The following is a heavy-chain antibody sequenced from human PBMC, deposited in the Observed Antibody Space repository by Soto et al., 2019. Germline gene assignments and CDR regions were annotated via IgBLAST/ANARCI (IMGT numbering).Heavy chain of an antibody. CDR2: IYYSGTA. CDR1: GGSINRSGYF. V-gene: IGHV4-39*07. Sequence: SETLSLTCTVAGGSINRSGYFWGWIRQSPGKGLEWIGTIYYSGTAYYNPSLKSRVTISVDTSKNQFSLKLSSVTAADTAVYYCASRKSSPYFDYWGQGTLVTVS. CDR3: ASRKSSPYFDY. J-gene: IGHJ4*02. D-gene: IGHD3-10*01.